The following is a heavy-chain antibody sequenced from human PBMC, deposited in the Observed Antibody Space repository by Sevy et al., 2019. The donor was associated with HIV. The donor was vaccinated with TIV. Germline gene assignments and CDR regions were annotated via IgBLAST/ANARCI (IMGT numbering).Heavy chain of an antibody. J-gene: IGHJ4*02. CDR3: ATTKDYYVSSGYPFDY. CDR2: FDPEDDET. D-gene: IGHD3-22*01. CDR1: GYTLTELS. V-gene: IGHV1-24*01. Sequence: ASVKVSCKVSGYTLTELSMHWVRQAPGKGLEWMGTFDPEDDETIYAQKFQGRVTMTEDTSTDTAYMELSSLISEDTAVYYCATTKDYYVSSGYPFDYWGQGTLVTVSS.